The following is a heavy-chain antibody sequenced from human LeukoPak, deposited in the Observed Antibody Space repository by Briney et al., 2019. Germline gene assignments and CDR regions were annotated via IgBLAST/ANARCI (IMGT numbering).Heavy chain of an antibody. J-gene: IGHJ5*02. CDR1: GDSISSNNYY. V-gene: IGHV4-39*01. CDR2: IYYSGST. D-gene: IGHD6-13*01. Sequence: PSETLSLTCIVSGDSISSNNYYWGWIRQPPGKGLEWIGSIYYSGSTYYNPSLKSRVTISVDTSKNQFSLKLSSVTAADTAVYYCARRDNSSSEPWGQGTLVTVSS. CDR3: ARRDNSSSEP.